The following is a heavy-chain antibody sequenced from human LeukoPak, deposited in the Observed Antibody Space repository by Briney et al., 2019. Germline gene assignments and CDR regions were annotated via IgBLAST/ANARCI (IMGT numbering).Heavy chain of an antibody. CDR3: ARPVRPGIAAAGNFFDY. Sequence: RRGESLKISGKGSGYSFTSYWIGWVRQMPGKGLEWMGIIYPGDSDTRYSPSFQGQVTISVDKTISTAYLQWSSLKASDTAMYYCARPVRPGIAAAGNFFDYWGQGTLVTVSS. D-gene: IGHD6-13*01. V-gene: IGHV5-51*01. CDR2: IYPGDSDT. J-gene: IGHJ4*02. CDR1: GYSFTSYW.